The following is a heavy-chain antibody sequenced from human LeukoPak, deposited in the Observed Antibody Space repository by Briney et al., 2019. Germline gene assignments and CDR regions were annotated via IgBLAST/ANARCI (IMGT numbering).Heavy chain of an antibody. CDR3: ARNSSGWYEFDY. CDR1: GFTFSSYW. J-gene: IGHJ4*02. D-gene: IGHD6-19*01. CDR2: IKQDGSEK. V-gene: IGHV3-7*01. Sequence: GGSLRLSRAASGFTFSSYWMSWVRQAPGKGLEWVANIKQDGSEKYYVDSVKGRFTISRDNAKNSLYLQMNSLRAGDTAVYYCARNSSGWYEFDYWGQGTLVTVSS.